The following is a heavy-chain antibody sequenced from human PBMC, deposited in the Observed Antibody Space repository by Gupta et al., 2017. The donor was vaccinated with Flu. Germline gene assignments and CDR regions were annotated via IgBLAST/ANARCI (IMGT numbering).Heavy chain of an antibody. J-gene: IGHJ4*02. Sequence: EVRLVESGGGLVQPGGSLRLSCVVSGFTFSAHYMDWFRQAPGKGLEWVGRIRNKANSYTTEYAASVKDRFTITRDDSKDSLYLQMNSLNNGDTAVYYCSRGETGPSPPGRNDCWGQGTLVTVSS. CDR2: IRNKANSYTT. CDR1: GFTFSAHY. CDR3: SRGETGPSPPGRNDC. V-gene: IGHV3-72*01. D-gene: IGHD1-14*01.